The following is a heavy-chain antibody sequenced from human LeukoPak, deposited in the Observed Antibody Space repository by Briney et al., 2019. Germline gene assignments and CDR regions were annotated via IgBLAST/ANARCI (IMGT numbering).Heavy chain of an antibody. CDR1: GGSFSGYY. Sequence: PSETLSLTCAVYGGSFSGYYWSWIRQPPGKGLEWIGEINHSGSTNYNPSLKSRVTISVDTSKNQFSLKLSSVTAADTAVYYCARWRSGWFSDYWGQGTLVTVSS. J-gene: IGHJ4*02. V-gene: IGHV4-34*01. D-gene: IGHD6-19*01. CDR3: ARWRSGWFSDY. CDR2: INHSGST.